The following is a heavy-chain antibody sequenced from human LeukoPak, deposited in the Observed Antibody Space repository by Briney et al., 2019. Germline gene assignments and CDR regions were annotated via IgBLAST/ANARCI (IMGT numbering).Heavy chain of an antibody. V-gene: IGHV3-7*01. CDR2: LDPSGSQK. D-gene: IGHD1-1*01. Sequence: GRSLRLSCAASGFTFSSYAMNWVRQAPGKGLEWVANLDPSGSQKRYVDSVKGRFIISKDNPGASLYLDMYSLRAEDTAIYYCAIWTSGNYWGQGTLVTVSS. CDR3: AIWTSGNY. J-gene: IGHJ4*02. CDR1: GFTFSSYA.